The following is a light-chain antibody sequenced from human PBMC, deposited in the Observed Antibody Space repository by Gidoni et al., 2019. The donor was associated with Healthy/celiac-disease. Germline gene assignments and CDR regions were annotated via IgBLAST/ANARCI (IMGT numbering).Light chain of an antibody. CDR1: QSVSSY. J-gene: IGKJ4*01. CDR3: QQRSNWAT. Sequence: IVLTQSPATLSLSPGETATLACRASQSVSSYSAWYQQKPGQAPRLLIYDASNKATGIPARCSGSGSGTDFTLTISSLEPEDFAVYYCQQRSNWATFGGGTKVEIK. V-gene: IGKV3-11*01. CDR2: DAS.